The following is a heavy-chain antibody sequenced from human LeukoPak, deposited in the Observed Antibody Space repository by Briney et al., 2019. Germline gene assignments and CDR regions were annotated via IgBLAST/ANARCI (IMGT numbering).Heavy chain of an antibody. CDR1: GGTVSSYA. CDR3: ARDVREYDYVWGTLVFDY. V-gene: IGHV1-69*04. CDR2: IIPILGIA. Sequence: SVKVSCKASGGTVSSYAISWVRQAPGQGLEWMGRIIPILGIANYAQKFQGRVTITADKSTSTAYMELSSLRSEDTAVYYCARDVREYDYVWGTLVFDYWGQGTLVTVSS. J-gene: IGHJ4*02. D-gene: IGHD3-16*01.